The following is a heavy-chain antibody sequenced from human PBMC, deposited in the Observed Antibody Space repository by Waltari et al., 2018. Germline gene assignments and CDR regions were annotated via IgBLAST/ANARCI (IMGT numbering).Heavy chain of an antibody. D-gene: IGHD2-2*01. Sequence: EVQLVESGGGLVQPGGSLRPSCSASGFTFSGYWMPWVRQVPGKGLVWVSRIHSDGGSTNYADSVKGRFTISRDNAKNTLYLQMNSLRAEDTAVYYCASCSSTSCRGWGQGTLVTVSS. V-gene: IGHV3-74*01. CDR3: ASCSSTSCRG. CDR1: GFTFSGYW. CDR2: IHSDGGST. J-gene: IGHJ4*02.